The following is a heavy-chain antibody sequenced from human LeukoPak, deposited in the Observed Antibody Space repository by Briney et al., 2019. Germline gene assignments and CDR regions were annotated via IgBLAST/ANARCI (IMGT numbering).Heavy chain of an antibody. V-gene: IGHV3-23*01. Sequence: GGSLRLSCAASGFTFSSYAMSWVRQAPGKGLEWVSGISGSGDSTYYADSVKGRFTTSRDNSKNTLYLQMSSLRAEDTAVYYCAKIIVVLPSTISNPYYFDYWGQGTLVTVSS. CDR3: AKIIVVLPSTISNPYYFDY. D-gene: IGHD2-2*02. CDR2: ISGSGDST. CDR1: GFTFSSYA. J-gene: IGHJ4*02.